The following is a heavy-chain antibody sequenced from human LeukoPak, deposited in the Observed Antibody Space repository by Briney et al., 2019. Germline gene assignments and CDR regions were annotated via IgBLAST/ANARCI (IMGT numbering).Heavy chain of an antibody. J-gene: IGHJ4*02. D-gene: IGHD2-21*01. CDR2: ITGSGGTT. CDR3: ARDLRVISFDN. CDR1: GSSFSIYG. V-gene: IGHV3-23*01. Sequence: PGGSLRLSCAASGSSFSIYGMNWVRQAPGKGLEWVSGITGSGGTTYYADSVKGRATISRDNSKNTLYLQMNSLRAEDTAIYYCARDLRVISFDNWGQGTLVSVSS.